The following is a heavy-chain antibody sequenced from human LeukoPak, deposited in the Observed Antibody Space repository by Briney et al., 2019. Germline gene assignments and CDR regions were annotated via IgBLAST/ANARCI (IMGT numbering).Heavy chain of an antibody. Sequence: SETLSLTCTVSGGSINSYYWSWIRQPPGKGLEWIGYIYYSGSTNYNPSLKSRVTISVDTSKNQFSLKLSSVTAADTAVYYCARDPYGDYEAFDIWGQGTMVTVSS. CDR3: ARDPYGDYEAFDI. D-gene: IGHD4-17*01. V-gene: IGHV4-59*01. CDR2: IYYSGST. J-gene: IGHJ3*02. CDR1: GGSINSYY.